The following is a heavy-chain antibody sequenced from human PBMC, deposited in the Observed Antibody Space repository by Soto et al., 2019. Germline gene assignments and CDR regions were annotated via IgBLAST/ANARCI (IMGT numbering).Heavy chain of an antibody. D-gene: IGHD7-27*01. CDR1: GGSISTVNYW. CDR3: ARGPSGDKVDS. Sequence: QVQLQESGPGLVKPSQTLSLTCTVSGGSISTVNYWWSWIRQSPDMGLEWIGHIYNGGSTYNNPSLGSXXTXSXGTSKNQLSLTLSSGRAADTAVYYCARGPSGDKVDSWGQGTLVTVSS. CDR2: IYNGGST. J-gene: IGHJ5*01. V-gene: IGHV4-30-4*01.